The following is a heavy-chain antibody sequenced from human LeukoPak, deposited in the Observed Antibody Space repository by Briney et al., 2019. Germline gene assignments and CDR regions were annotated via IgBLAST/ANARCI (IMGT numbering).Heavy chain of an antibody. D-gene: IGHD6-19*01. Sequence: PEGSLRLSCAASGFTFSSYAMSWVRQAPGKGLEWVSAISGSGGSTYYADSVKGRFTISRDNSKNTLYLQMNSLRAEDTAVYYCAKQQWLVDCFDYWGQGTLVTVSS. J-gene: IGHJ4*02. CDR1: GFTFSSYA. CDR3: AKQQWLVDCFDY. CDR2: ISGSGGST. V-gene: IGHV3-23*01.